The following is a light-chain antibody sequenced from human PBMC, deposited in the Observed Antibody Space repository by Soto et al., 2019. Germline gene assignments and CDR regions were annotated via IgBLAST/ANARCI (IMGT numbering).Light chain of an antibody. CDR3: HKNYSTPLCT. CDR1: QSISSY. V-gene: IGKV1-39*01. CDR2: AAS. Sequence: DIQMPQSPSSLSASVGDRVTITCRASQSISSYLNSYQQKPGKAPKLLIYAASRLQSGLPSRFSGSRSGKDFTLATSSLQTNVFGTYYCHKNYSTPLCTFGQGTKVEIK. J-gene: IGKJ1*01.